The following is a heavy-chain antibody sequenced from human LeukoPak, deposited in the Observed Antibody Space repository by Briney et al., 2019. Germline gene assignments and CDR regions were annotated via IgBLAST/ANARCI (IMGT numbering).Heavy chain of an antibody. CDR3: ARRVLRYFDWLDYYFDY. V-gene: IGHV4-39*01. D-gene: IGHD3-9*01. CDR1: GGSISSSSYY. J-gene: IGHJ4*02. CDR2: IYYSGST. Sequence: SETLSLTCTVSGGSISSSSYYWGWIRQPPGKGLEWIGSIYYSGSTYYNPSLKSRVTISVDTSKNQFSLKLSSVTAADTAVYYCARRVLRYFDWLDYYFDYWGQGTLVTVSS.